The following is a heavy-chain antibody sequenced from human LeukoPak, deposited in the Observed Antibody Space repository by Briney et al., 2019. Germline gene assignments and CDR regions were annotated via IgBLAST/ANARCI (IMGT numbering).Heavy chain of an antibody. V-gene: IGHV3-48*02. D-gene: IGHD5/OR15-5a*01. CDR2: ISSGRSVI. Sequence: PGGSLRLSCAAYGFTVSGSGMSWVRQAPGKGLEWVSHISSGRSVINYADSVKGRFTISRDNGKNSVYLQMNSLRDEDTAVYYCAGGVYGYNAFDYWGQGTLVSVSS. CDR3: AGGVYGYNAFDY. CDR1: GFTVSGSG. J-gene: IGHJ4*02.